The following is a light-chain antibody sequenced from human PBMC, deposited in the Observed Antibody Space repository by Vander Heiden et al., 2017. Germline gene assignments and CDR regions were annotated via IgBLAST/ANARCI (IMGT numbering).Light chain of an antibody. CDR2: KDT. CDR3: QSGDDNLTYV. V-gene: IGLV3-25*03. J-gene: IGLJ1*01. Sequence: SYDLTPPPSASVSPGQTATITCFGVALPKQYAQWYQQKPGQAPILIIYKDTERPSGIPERFSASSSGTTVTLTITGVQAEDEADYYCQSGDDNLTYVFGPGTKVTVL. CDR1: ALPKQY.